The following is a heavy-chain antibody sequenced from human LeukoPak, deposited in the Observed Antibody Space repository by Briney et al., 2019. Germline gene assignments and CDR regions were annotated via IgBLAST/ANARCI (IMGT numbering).Heavy chain of an antibody. CDR3: AKDQAGFDY. CDR2: ISGSGGST. CDR1: GFTFSSYG. J-gene: IGHJ4*02. V-gene: IGHV3-23*01. Sequence: PGGSLRPSCAASGFTFSSYGMSWVRQAPGRGGEWVSAISGSGGSTYYADSVKGRFTISRDNSKNTLYLQMNSLRAEDTAVYYCAKDQAGFDYWGQGTLVTVSS.